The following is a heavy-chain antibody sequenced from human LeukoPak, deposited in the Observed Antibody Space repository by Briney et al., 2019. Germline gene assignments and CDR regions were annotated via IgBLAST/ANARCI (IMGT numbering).Heavy chain of an antibody. CDR2: IYSGGST. CDR1: GFTVSSNY. CDR3: ARGASCGGAGCYGPFDP. D-gene: IGHD2-15*01. J-gene: IGHJ5*02. Sequence: GGSLRLSCAASGFTVSSNYMSWVRQAPGKGLEWVSVIYSGGSTYYADSVRGRFTISRDNSKNTLYLQMNSLRAEDTALYYCARGASCGGAGCYGPFDPWGQGTLVTVSS. V-gene: IGHV3-53*01.